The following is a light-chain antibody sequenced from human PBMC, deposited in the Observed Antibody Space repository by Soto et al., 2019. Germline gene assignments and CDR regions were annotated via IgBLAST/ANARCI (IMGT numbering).Light chain of an antibody. V-gene: IGLV1-51*01. J-gene: IGLJ1*01. CDR3: GTWDDSLVSYV. CDR1: SKNIGDNH. CDR2: DND. Sequence: QSVLTQPPSVSAAPGQRVTVSCSGTSKNIGDNHVSWYQHVPGMAPKLVVYDNDRRPSELPGRFSGSKSGTSATLVITGLQTGDEADYYCGTWDDSLVSYVFGIGTKVTV.